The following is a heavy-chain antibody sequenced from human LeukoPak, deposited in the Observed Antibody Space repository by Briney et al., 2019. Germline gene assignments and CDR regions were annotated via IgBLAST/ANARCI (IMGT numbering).Heavy chain of an antibody. V-gene: IGHV4-4*02. J-gene: IGHJ4*02. CDR2: IFHTGTS. D-gene: IGHD1-26*01. CDR3: ARSGATTRRYFDY. Sequence: SGTLSLTCAVSGGSITSSNWWTWVRQPPGKGLEWIGEIFHTGTSNYSPSLKSRVTISVDKPKNQFSLRLTSVSAADTAMYYCARSGATTRRYFDYWGQGTLVTVSA. CDR1: GGSITSSNW.